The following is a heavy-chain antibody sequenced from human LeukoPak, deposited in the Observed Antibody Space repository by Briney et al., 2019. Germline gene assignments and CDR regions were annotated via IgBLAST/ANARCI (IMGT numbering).Heavy chain of an antibody. Sequence: ASVKVSCKASGYTFTGYYMHWVRQAPGQGLEWMGWINPNSGGTNYAQKFQGRVTMTRDTSISTAYMELSRLRSDDTAVYYCATPYSSGHSWFDPWGQGTLVTVSS. CDR3: ATPYSSGHSWFDP. J-gene: IGHJ5*02. V-gene: IGHV1-2*02. D-gene: IGHD6-19*01. CDR1: GYTFTGYY. CDR2: INPNSGGT.